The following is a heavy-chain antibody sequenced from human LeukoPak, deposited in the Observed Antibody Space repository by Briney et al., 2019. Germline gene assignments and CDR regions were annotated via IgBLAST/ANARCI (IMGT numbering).Heavy chain of an antibody. D-gene: IGHD1-26*01. CDR1: GYTFTGYY. Sequence: ASVKVSCKASGYTFTGYYMHWVRQAPGQGLEWMGWINPNSGGTNYAQKFQGRVTITADKSTSTAYMELSSLRSEDTAVYYCARDPGSGSYYNWGQGTLVTVSS. J-gene: IGHJ4*02. V-gene: IGHV1-2*02. CDR3: ARDPGSGSYYN. CDR2: INPNSGGT.